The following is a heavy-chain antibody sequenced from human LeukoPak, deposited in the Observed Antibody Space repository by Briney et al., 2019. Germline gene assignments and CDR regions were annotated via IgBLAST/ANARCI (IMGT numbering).Heavy chain of an antibody. D-gene: IGHD6-19*01. CDR2: IWYDGSNK. Sequence: GGSLRLSCAASGFTFSSYGMHWVRQAPGKGLEWVAVIWYDGSNKYYADSVKGRFTISRDNSKNTLYLQMNSLRAEDMAVYYCARARGVAAYFDYWGQGTLVTVSP. J-gene: IGHJ4*02. CDR3: ARARGVAAYFDY. V-gene: IGHV3-33*01. CDR1: GFTFSSYG.